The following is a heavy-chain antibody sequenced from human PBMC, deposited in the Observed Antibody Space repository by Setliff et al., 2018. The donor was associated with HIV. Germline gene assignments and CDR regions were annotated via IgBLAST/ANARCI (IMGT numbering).Heavy chain of an antibody. CDR2: IHYNEKT. CDR1: GGSASNSRYY. D-gene: IGHD3-22*01. V-gene: IGHV4-39*01. CDR3: ASRVYYYDSNNFLREEGFDP. J-gene: IGHJ5*02. Sequence: KPSETLSLTCTVSGGSASNSRYYWAWIRQPPGKGLEYIGSIHYNEKTYYNPSLKSRVTISVDRSKNQFSLNLTSVTAADTAVYYCASRVYYYDSNNFLREEGFDPWGQGTLVTVSS.